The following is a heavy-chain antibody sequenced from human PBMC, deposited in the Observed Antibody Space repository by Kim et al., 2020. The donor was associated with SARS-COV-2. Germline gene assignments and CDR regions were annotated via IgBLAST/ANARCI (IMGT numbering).Heavy chain of an antibody. CDR3: ARVYYYDSSGYYSNFDY. CDR2: ISAYNGNT. V-gene: IGHV1-18*01. Sequence: ASVKVSCKASGYTFTSYGISWVRQAPGQGLEWMGWISAYNGNTNYAQKLQGRVTMTTDTSTSTAYMELRSLRSDDTAVYYCARVYYYDSSGYYSNFDYWGQGTLVTVPS. J-gene: IGHJ4*02. D-gene: IGHD3-22*01. CDR1: GYTFTSYG.